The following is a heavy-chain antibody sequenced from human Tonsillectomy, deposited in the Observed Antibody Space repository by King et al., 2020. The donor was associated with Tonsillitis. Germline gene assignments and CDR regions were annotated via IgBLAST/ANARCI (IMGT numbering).Heavy chain of an antibody. D-gene: IGHD1-26*01. CDR2: ISGDGGST. V-gene: IGHV3-23*04. Sequence: VQLVESGGGLVQPGGSLRLSCAASGFTFSSFVMSWVRQAPGKGLEWVSGISGDGGSTFFADSVKGRFTISRDNSKNTLYLQMNSLRAEDTAGYYCANAPLSYSGSYSYFDCWGQGTLVTVSS. CDR3: ANAPLSYSGSYSYFDC. CDR1: GFTFSSFV. J-gene: IGHJ4*02.